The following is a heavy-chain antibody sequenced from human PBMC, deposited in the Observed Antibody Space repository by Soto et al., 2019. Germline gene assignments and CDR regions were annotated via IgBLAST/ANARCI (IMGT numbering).Heavy chain of an antibody. D-gene: IGHD6-6*01. CDR2: ISSGGDAI. V-gene: IGHV3-11*01. J-gene: IGHJ4*02. CDR1: GFIFSDYF. CDR3: ARDRGQLVLDY. Sequence: QVQLVESGGGLVKPGGSLRLSCAASGFIFSDYFMSWLRQAPGKGLEWVAYISSGGDAIYYADSVKGRFTISRDNAKKSLYLQMKSLEAEDAAVYYCARDRGQLVLDYWGQGILVTVSS.